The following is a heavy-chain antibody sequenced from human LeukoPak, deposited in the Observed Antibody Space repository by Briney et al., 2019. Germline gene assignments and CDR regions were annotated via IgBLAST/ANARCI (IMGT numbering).Heavy chain of an antibody. CDR3: ARADNYLYYYGMDV. CDR2: IYYSGST. J-gene: IGHJ6*02. CDR1: GGSINSYY. V-gene: IGHV4-59*01. Sequence: SETLSLTCTVSGGSINSYYWNWIRQPPGKGLEWIGYIYYSGSTIYNPSLKSRVSISVDASKNQFSLKLSSVTAADTAVYYCARADNYLYYYGMDVWGQGTTVTVSS.